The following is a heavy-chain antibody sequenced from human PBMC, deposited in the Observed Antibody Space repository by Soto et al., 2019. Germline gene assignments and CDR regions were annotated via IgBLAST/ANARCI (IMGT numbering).Heavy chain of an antibody. J-gene: IGHJ6*02. CDR1: GYSFTSYW. CDR3: ARLRMSIAARRGPYYYYGMDV. V-gene: IGHV5-10-1*01. D-gene: IGHD6-6*01. Sequence: GESLKISCKGSGYSFTSYWISWVRQMPGKGLEWMGRIDPSDSYTNYSPSFQGHVTISADKSISTAYLQWSSLKASDTAMYYCARLRMSIAARRGPYYYYGMDVWGQGTTVTVSS. CDR2: IDPSDSYT.